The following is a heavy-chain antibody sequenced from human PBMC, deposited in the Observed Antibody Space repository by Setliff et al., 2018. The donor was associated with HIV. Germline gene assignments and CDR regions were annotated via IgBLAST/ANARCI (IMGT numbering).Heavy chain of an antibody. CDR2: IYESGIT. Sequence: SETLSLTCSVSGGSISSSSHYWGWIRQPPGKGLEWIGSIYESGITYYNPSLKSRVTIFVDTSKNQFSLKLSFVTAADTAVYYCARWWVRGPIISPGTYFSYGLDVWGQGTPVTVS. CDR1: GGSISSSSHY. D-gene: IGHD3-10*01. CDR3: ARWWVRGPIISPGTYFSYGLDV. J-gene: IGHJ6*02. V-gene: IGHV4-39*01.